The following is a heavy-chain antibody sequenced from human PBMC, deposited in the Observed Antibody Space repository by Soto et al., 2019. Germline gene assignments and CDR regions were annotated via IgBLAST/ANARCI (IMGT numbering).Heavy chain of an antibody. CDR3: VRRVTGNDDY. CDR1: GFTFSSYD. CDR2: ISSNGGTT. J-gene: IGHJ4*02. D-gene: IGHD1-1*01. Sequence: EVQLAESGGGMVQPGGSLRLSCVASGFTFSSYDMHWVRQAPGKGLEYVSSISSNGGTTYYGNSVKGRFTISRDNSKNTLYLQMGSLRADDMAVYYCVRRVTGNDDYLGQGTLVTVSS. V-gene: IGHV3-64*01.